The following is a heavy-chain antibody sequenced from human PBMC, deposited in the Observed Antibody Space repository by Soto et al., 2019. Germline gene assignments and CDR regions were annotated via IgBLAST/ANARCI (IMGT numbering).Heavy chain of an antibody. D-gene: IGHD3-22*01. CDR1: GFTFSNAW. J-gene: IGHJ4*02. V-gene: IGHV3-15*01. Sequence: EVQLVESGGGLVKPGGSVRLSCAASGFTFSNAWMSWVRQAPGKGLEWVGRIKSKSAGGTTEYDAPVKDRFTISRDDSKNTLYLAMNSLKLEDTALYYCARGHRSSGKIFESWGQGTLVTVSS. CDR3: ARGHRSSGKIFES. CDR2: IKSKSAGGTT.